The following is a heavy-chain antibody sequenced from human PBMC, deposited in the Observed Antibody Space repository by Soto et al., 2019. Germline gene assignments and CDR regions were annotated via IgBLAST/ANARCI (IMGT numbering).Heavy chain of an antibody. D-gene: IGHD1-7*01. J-gene: IGHJ3*02. Sequence: VQLVQSGGGLIQPGGSLRLSCAASGFTFSSYGMHWVRQAPGKGLEWVAVISYDGSNNYYADSVKGRFTISRDNSKNTLFLQMNSLRTDDTAVYYCARDSYNWNYVYAFDIWGQGTMVTVSS. CDR2: ISYDGSNN. CDR1: GFTFSSYG. CDR3: ARDSYNWNYVYAFDI. V-gene: IGHV3-30*03.